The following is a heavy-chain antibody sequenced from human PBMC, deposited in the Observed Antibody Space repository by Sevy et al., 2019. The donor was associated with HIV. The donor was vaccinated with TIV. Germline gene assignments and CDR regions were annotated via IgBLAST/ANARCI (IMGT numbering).Heavy chain of an antibody. J-gene: IGHJ4*02. D-gene: IGHD2-21*02. Sequence: GGSLRLSCAASGFTFNNYAMSWVRQAPGKGLEGKGLEWVSTISGGGGGTYYADSVKGRFTISRDVSKGILFLQMNSLTAEDTAIFYCAKTLQKLPFHPHYFDYWGQGTLVTVSS. CDR1: GFTFNNYA. V-gene: IGHV3-23*01. CDR2: ISGGGGGT. CDR3: AKTLQKLPFHPHYFDY.